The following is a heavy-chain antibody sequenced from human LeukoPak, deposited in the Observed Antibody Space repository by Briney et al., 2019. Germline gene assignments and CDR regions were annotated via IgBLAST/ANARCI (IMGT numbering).Heavy chain of an antibody. J-gene: IGHJ4*02. CDR2: IKQDGSEK. D-gene: IGHD6-19*01. V-gene: IGHV3-7*03. CDR1: GFTFSDYW. CDR3: ARSNTEGSD. Sequence: PGGSLRLSCAASGFTFSDYWMSWVRQAPGKGLEWVANIKQDGSEKYYVDSVKGRFTISRDNAKNSLFLQMNSLRAEDTAMYYCARSNTEGSDWGPGTLVTVSS.